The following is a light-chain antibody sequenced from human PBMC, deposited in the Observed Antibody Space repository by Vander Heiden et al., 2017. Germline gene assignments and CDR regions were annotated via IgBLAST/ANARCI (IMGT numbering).Light chain of an antibody. Sequence: SHELTQPPPAPVPSGQTARITCSGDALPKEYIYWYKQRPGQAPALVIFKDSERPSGIPERFSGSHSGTIVTLTISGVQAEDEADYYCQSADSSGTHVVFGGGTRLTVL. CDR2: KDS. V-gene: IGLV3-25*03. CDR3: QSADSSGTHVV. CDR1: ALPKEY. J-gene: IGLJ2*01.